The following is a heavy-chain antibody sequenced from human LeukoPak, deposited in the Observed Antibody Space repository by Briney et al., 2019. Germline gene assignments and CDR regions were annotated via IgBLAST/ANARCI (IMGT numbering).Heavy chain of an antibody. Sequence: GGSLRLSCAASGFTLSSNYMSWGPQAPGERLEWVSDIYSGGRTYNAAPATGRSTISSDNSKNTPYLQINSLRAEETPVYYFARDRRYADFCSGSAPYYYYMDVWGKGTTVTVYS. V-gene: IGHV3-53*05. J-gene: IGHJ6*03. CDR1: GFTLSSNY. CDR2: IYSGGRT. D-gene: IGHD3-3*01. CDR3: ARDRRYADFCSGSAPYYYYMDV.